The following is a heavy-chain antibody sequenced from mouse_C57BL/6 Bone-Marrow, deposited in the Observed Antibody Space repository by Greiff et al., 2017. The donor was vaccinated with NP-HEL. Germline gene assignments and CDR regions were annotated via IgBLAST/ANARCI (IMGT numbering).Heavy chain of an antibody. J-gene: IGHJ4*01. CDR2: IDPSDSYT. Sequence: QVQLQQPGAELVKPGASVKLSCKASGYTFTSYWMQWVKQRPGQGLEWIGEIDPSDSYTNYHQKFKGKATLTVDTSSSTAYMQLSSLTSEDSAVYYCARSRTVDCYDRDAMDYWGQGTSVTVSS. V-gene: IGHV1-50*01. D-gene: IGHD2-12*01. CDR3: ARSRTVDCYDRDAMDY. CDR1: GYTFTSYW.